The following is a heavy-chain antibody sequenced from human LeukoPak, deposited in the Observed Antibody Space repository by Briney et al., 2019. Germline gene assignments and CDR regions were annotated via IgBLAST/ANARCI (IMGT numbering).Heavy chain of an antibody. Sequence: SETLSLTCTVSGGSISSSSYYWGWLRQPPGKGLEWIGSIYYSGSTYYNPSLRSRVTISVDTSKNQFSLKLSSVTAADTAVDFCARLPAKYSSGWYPKPSLGPFDYWGQGTLVTVSS. CDR1: GGSISSSSYY. J-gene: IGHJ4*02. V-gene: IGHV4-39*07. D-gene: IGHD6-19*01. CDR2: IYYSGST. CDR3: ARLPAKYSSGWYPKPSLGPFDY.